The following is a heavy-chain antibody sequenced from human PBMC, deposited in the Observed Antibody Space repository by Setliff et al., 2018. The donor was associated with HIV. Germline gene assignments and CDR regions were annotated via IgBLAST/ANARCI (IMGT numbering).Heavy chain of an antibody. CDR3: ATLLNWGPSYWYFDL. D-gene: IGHD7-27*01. Sequence: GGSLRLSCGASGFTFSNAWMTWVRQGPGKGLEWVGRIRSKIDGGTTDYAAPVKGRFSISRDDSKNTLYLHINSLRIEDTGVYYCATLLNWGPSYWYFDLWGRGTLVTVSS. J-gene: IGHJ2*01. CDR1: GFTFSNAW. CDR2: IRSKIDGGTT. V-gene: IGHV3-15*01.